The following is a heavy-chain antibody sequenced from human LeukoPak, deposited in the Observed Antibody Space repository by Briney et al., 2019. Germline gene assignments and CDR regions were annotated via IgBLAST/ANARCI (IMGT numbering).Heavy chain of an antibody. Sequence: PGGSLRLSCAASGFTFSSYGMHWVRQAPGKGLEWVAVISYDGSNKYYADSVKGRFTISRDNSKNTLYLQMSSLRAEDTAVYYCVKDLNSMVTGGSDYWGQGTLVTVSS. CDR2: ISYDGSNK. CDR3: VKDLNSMVTGGSDY. CDR1: GFTFSSYG. J-gene: IGHJ4*02. D-gene: IGHD2-21*02. V-gene: IGHV3-30*18.